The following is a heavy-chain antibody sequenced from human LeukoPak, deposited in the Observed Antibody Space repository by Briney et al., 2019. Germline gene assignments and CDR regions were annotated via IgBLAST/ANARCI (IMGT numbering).Heavy chain of an antibody. V-gene: IGHV3-30*18. CDR1: GFTFSSYG. J-gene: IGHJ3*02. D-gene: IGHD4-23*01. CDR3: AKIPAGNNVFDI. Sequence: PGGSLRLSCAASGFTFSSYGMHWVRQAPGKGLEWVAVISYDGSNKYYADSVKGRFTISRDNSKNTLYLQMNSLRAEDTAVYYCAKIPAGNNVFDIWGQGTMVTVSS. CDR2: ISYDGSNK.